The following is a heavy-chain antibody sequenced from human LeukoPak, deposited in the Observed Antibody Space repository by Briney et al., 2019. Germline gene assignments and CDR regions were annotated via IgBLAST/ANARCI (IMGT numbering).Heavy chain of an antibody. Sequence: GRSLRLSCAASGFTFSGYGMHWVRQAPGKGLEWVSSISSSSSYIYYADSVKGRFTISRDNAKNSLYLQMNSLRAEDTAVYYCARVFSSSYGMDVWGQGTTVTVSS. V-gene: IGHV3-21*01. CDR3: ARVFSSSYGMDV. CDR1: GFTFSGYG. D-gene: IGHD2-2*01. CDR2: ISSSSSYI. J-gene: IGHJ6*02.